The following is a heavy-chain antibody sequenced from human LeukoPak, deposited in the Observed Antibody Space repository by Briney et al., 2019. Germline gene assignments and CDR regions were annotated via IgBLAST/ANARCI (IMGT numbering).Heavy chain of an antibody. Sequence: SGPTLVKPTQTLTLTCTFSGFSLSTSGMRVSWIRQPPGKALEWLARIDWDDDKFYSTSLKTRPTISKDTSKNQVVLTMTNMDPVDTATYYCARIRNYDSSGYYDPYYFDYWGQGTLVTVSS. CDR2: IDWDDDK. J-gene: IGHJ4*02. V-gene: IGHV2-70*04. CDR1: GFSLSTSGMR. CDR3: ARIRNYDSSGYYDPYYFDY. D-gene: IGHD3-22*01.